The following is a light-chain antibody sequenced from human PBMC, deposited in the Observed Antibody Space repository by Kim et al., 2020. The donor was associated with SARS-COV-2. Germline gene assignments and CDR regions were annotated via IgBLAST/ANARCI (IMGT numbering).Light chain of an antibody. CDR1: SSNVGKYNL. CDR2: EVY. Sequence: QSALTQPASVSGSPGQSITISCTGTSSNVGKYNLVSWYQQHPGKVPKLIIYEVYKRPSGVSNRFSGSKSGNTASLTISGLQAEDEADYYCCSYAGTGTFAVFGGGTQLTVL. V-gene: IGLV2-23*02. CDR3: CSYAGTGTFAV. J-gene: IGLJ2*01.